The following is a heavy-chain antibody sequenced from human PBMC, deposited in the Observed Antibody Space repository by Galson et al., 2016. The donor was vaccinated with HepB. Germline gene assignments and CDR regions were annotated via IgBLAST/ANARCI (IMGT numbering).Heavy chain of an antibody. CDR2: ITSGGTT. CDR1: GFSFSSYA. J-gene: IGHJ6*02. Sequence: SLRLSCAASGFSFSSYAMSWVRQAPGKGLEWVSGITSGGTTYYADSVKGRFTISRDNSTNILYLQMKSLRDEDTAVYYCAKRPYSYGWHYGMDVWGQGTTVTVSS. V-gene: IGHV3-23*01. D-gene: IGHD5-18*01. CDR3: AKRPYSYGWHYGMDV.